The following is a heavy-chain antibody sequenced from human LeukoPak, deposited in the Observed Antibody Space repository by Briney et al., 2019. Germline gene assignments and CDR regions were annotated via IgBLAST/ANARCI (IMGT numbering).Heavy chain of an antibody. Sequence: SETLSLTCTVSVGSMTSYYWSWNRQPPGKGLEWLGYVYYTGSTKYNPSLKSRVTISLGTSSHQFSLNLSSVTAADTAVYFCARHGSGTSLALDPWGQGLLVTVSS. J-gene: IGHJ5*02. D-gene: IGHD3-10*01. CDR2: VYYTGST. V-gene: IGHV4-59*08. CDR3: ARHGSGTSLALDP. CDR1: VGSMTSYY.